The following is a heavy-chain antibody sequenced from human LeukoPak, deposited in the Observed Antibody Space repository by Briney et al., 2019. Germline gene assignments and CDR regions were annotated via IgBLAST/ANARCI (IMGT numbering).Heavy chain of an antibody. CDR2: IYSGGDT. V-gene: IGHV3-53*01. CDR3: AGGDFWSGSHSYSDY. Sequence: GRSLRLSCAASGFTFSSNYMSWVRQAPGKGLAWVSVIYSGGDTYYADSVKGRFTISRDDSRNTLYLQMNSLRAEDTAVYYCAGGDFWSGSHSYSDYWGQGTLVTVSS. J-gene: IGHJ4*02. D-gene: IGHD3-3*01. CDR1: GFTFSSNY.